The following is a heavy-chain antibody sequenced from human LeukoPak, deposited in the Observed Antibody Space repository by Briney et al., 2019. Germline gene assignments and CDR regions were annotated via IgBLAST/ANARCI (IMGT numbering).Heavy chain of an antibody. Sequence: GGSLRLSCAASGFTFSSYAMSWVRQAPGKGLEWVANIKQDGSEKYYVDSVKGRFTISRDNAKNSLYLQMNSLRAEDTAVYYCARRDVEDVWGQGTTVTVSS. CDR3: ARRDVEDV. D-gene: IGHD5-12*01. CDR2: IKQDGSEK. CDR1: GFTFSSYA. V-gene: IGHV3-7*01. J-gene: IGHJ6*02.